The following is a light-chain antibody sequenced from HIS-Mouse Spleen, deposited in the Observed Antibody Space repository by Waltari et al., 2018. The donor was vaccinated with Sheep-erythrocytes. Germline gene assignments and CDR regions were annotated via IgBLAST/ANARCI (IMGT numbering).Light chain of an antibody. V-gene: IGKV3-11*01. CDR2: DAS. J-gene: IGKJ4*01. CDR1: QSVSSY. CDR3: QERSNWLT. Sequence: EIVLTQSPPTLSLSPGERATLSCRASQSVSSYLAWYQQKPGQAPRLLIYDASNRATGIPARFSCSGSGTDFTLTISCLEPEAFAVYYCQERSNWLTFGGGTNVEIK.